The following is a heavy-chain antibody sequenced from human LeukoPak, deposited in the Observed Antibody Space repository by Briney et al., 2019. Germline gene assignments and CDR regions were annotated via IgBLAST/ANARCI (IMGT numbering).Heavy chain of an antibody. CDR1: GYTFTSYG. CDR3: ARDYCSGGTCYDDSFDY. Sequence: ASVKVSCKASGYTFTSYGISWVRQAPGQGLEWMGWISAYNGNTNYAQKLQGRVTMTTDTSTSTAYMELSSLRSEDTAVYYCARDYCSGGTCYDDSFDYWGQGTLVTVSS. D-gene: IGHD2-15*01. CDR2: ISAYNGNT. V-gene: IGHV1-18*04. J-gene: IGHJ4*02.